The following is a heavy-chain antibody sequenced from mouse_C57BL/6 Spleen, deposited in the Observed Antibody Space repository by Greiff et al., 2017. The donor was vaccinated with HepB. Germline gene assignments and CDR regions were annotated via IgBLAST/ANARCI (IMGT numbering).Heavy chain of an antibody. V-gene: IGHV1-80*01. J-gene: IGHJ2*01. Sequence: VQLQESGAELVKPGASVKISCKASGYAFSSYWMNWVKQRPGKGLEWIGQIYPGDGDTNYNGKFKGKATLTADKSSSTAYMQLSSLTSEDSAVYFCARERDYYGYFDYWGQGTTLTVSS. CDR1: GYAFSSYW. CDR3: ARERDYYGYFDY. D-gene: IGHD1-1*01. CDR2: IYPGDGDT.